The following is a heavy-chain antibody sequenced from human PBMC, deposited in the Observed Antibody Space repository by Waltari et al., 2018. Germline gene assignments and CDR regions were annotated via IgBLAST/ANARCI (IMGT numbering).Heavy chain of an antibody. V-gene: IGHV3-74*01. J-gene: IGHJ4*02. CDR1: GFTFRNXW. CDR3: XXPLPDSSGWDFGX. D-gene: IGHD6-19*01. CDR2: INGDGGST. Sequence: EVXLVESGGGLVQPGGSXRXSCAASGFTFRNXWMHXVRQPPGKGLVWVSRINGDGGSTTYADSVKGRXTISRDNAKNTLYXXMDSLRDDXTAVYYCXXPLPDSSGWDFGXWXXGXLVTVSS.